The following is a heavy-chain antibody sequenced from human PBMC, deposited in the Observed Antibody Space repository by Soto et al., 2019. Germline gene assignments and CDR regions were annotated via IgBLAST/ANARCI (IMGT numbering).Heavy chain of an antibody. D-gene: IGHD2-2*01. V-gene: IGHV3-33*01. CDR3: ARDQDDANDYYYYMDV. J-gene: IGHJ6*03. CDR2: IWYDGSNK. CDR1: GFTFSSYG. Sequence: QVQLVESGGGVVQPGRSLRLSCAASGFTFSSYGMHWVRQAPGKGLEWVAVIWYDGSNKYYADSVKGRFTISRDNSKTTVYLKMTSLRAEDTAVYYCARDQDDANDYYYYMDVWGNGTTVTVSS.